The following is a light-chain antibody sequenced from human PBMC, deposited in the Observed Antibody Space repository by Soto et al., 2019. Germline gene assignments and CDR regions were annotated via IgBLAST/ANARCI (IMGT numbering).Light chain of an antibody. CDR2: GAS. CDR3: QQYNNCPTLT. CDR1: QSVSSN. V-gene: IGKV3-15*01. J-gene: IGKJ4*01. Sequence: EIVMTQSPATLSLSPGERATLSCRASQSVSSNLAWYQQKPGQAPRHLIYGASTRATGIPARFSGSGSGTEFTLPISRLQSEDFAVYYCQQYNNCPTLTFGGGTKVEIK.